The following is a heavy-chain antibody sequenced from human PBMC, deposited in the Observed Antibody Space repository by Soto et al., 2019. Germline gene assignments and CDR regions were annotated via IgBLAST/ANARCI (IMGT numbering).Heavy chain of an antibody. CDR3: ARNTGDYEVY. V-gene: IGHV3-48*03. CDR1: GSTFSSYE. D-gene: IGHD4-17*01. Sequence: GGSLRLSCVASGSTFSSYEMNWVRQAPGKGLEWVSYISEAGGTIHYADSVKGRFTISRDNAKNSLYLQMNSLRAEDTAVYYCARNTGDYEVYWGQGTLVTVSS. J-gene: IGHJ4*02. CDR2: ISEAGGTI.